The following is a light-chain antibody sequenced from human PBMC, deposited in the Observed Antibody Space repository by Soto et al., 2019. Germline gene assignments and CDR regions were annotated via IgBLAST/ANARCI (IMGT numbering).Light chain of an antibody. CDR3: QQYNNWPLT. Sequence: ETVMTQSPATLSVSPGERATLSCRAGQSISNNLAWYQQNTGQAPRLLIYGATTRATGIPSRFSGSGSGTEFTLTISSLQSEDFAVYYCQQYNNWPLTFGGGTKVEIK. J-gene: IGKJ4*01. CDR1: QSISNN. V-gene: IGKV3-15*01. CDR2: GAT.